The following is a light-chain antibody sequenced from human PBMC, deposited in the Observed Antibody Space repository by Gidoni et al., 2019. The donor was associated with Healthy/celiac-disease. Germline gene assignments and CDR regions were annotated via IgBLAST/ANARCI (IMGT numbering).Light chain of an antibody. Sequence: IEMTQSPATLSVTPGERATLTGRASQSVSSNLAWYQQKPGQAPRLLIYGASTRATGIPARFSGSGSGTEFTLTISSLQSEDFSVYYCQQYNNWPPYTFGQGTKLEIK. J-gene: IGKJ2*01. V-gene: IGKV3-15*01. CDR1: QSVSSN. CDR3: QQYNNWPPYT. CDR2: GAS.